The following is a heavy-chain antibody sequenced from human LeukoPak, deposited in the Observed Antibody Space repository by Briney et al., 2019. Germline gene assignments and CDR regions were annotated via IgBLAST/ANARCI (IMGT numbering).Heavy chain of an antibody. CDR3: ARDRASGSYSSWFDP. Sequence: ASVKVSCKASGYTFTSYYMHWVRQAPGQGLEWMGIINPSGGSTSYAQKFQGRVTMTRDTSTSTAYMELRSLRSDDTAVYYCARDRASGSYSSWFDPWGQGTLVTVSS. CDR2: INPSGGST. J-gene: IGHJ5*02. V-gene: IGHV1-46*01. CDR1: GYTFTSYY. D-gene: IGHD1-26*01.